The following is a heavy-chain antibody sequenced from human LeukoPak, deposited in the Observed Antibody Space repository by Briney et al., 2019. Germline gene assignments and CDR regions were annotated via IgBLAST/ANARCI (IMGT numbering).Heavy chain of an antibody. CDR1: GYTFTSYD. J-gene: IGHJ4*02. Sequence: ASVKVSCKASGYTFTSYDINWVRQATGQGLEWMGWMNPNSGNTGYAQKFQGRVTITRNTSISTAYMELSSLRSEDTAVYYCARGEYYDFWSGYYTGTGFDYWGQGTLVTVSS. CDR2: MNPNSGNT. CDR3: ARGEYYDFWSGYYTGTGFDY. D-gene: IGHD3-3*01. V-gene: IGHV1-8*03.